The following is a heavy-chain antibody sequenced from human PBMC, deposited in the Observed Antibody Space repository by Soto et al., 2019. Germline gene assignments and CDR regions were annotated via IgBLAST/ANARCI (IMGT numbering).Heavy chain of an antibody. CDR1: GVPFSTYG. CDR2: ISRSGGRS. V-gene: IGHV3-23*01. D-gene: IGHD3-3*01. CDR3: CSYSYYDFWSGEYHAYDQAGDV. Sequence: GGSLRLSCAVSGVPFSTYGITWIRQAPVKGLEWVSAISRSGGRSFFADSVKGRFTISRDNSKKTVFLQMNTLRADDTAIYYCCSYSYYDFWSGEYHAYDQAGDVLGQGTTVTVCS. J-gene: IGHJ6*02.